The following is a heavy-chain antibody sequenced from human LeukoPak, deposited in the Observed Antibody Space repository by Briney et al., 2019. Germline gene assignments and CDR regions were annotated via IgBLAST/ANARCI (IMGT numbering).Heavy chain of an antibody. CDR3: ARAPSEIGGYYPEYFRH. CDR1: GLSFSRYW. D-gene: IGHD3-22*01. Sequence: GGSLRLSCAASGLSFSRYWMLWVRQAPGKGLVSVSRIKSDGGTNYADSVKGRFTISRDNAKNTVSLQMTRLRAEDTGVYYCARAPSEIGGYYPEYFRHWGQGTRVTVSS. CDR2: IKSDGGT. V-gene: IGHV3-74*01. J-gene: IGHJ1*01.